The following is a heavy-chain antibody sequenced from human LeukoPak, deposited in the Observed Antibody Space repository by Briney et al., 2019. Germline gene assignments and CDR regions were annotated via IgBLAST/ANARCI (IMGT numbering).Heavy chain of an antibody. V-gene: IGHV3-23*01. CDR3: AKDEGGRTVDP. CDR2: ISGSGGST. Sequence: GGSLRLSCAVSGFTFTDSWMTWVRQAPGKGLEWVSAISGSGGSTYYADSVKGRFTISRDNSKNTLYLQMNSLRAEDTAVYYCAKDEGGRTVDPWGQGTLVTVSS. J-gene: IGHJ5*02. CDR1: GFTFTDSW. D-gene: IGHD1-1*01.